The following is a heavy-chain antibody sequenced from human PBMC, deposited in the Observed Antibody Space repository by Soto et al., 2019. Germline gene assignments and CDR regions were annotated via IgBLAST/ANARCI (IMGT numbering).Heavy chain of an antibody. Sequence: ASVKVSCKASGYTFTSYGISLVRQAPGQGLEWMGWISAYNGNTNYAQKLQGRVTMTTDTSTSTAYMELRSLRSDDTAVYYCARDLDSTLPPKIYYYYYMDVWGKGTTVTVSS. CDR2: ISAYNGNT. CDR3: ARDLDSTLPPKIYYYYYMDV. D-gene: IGHD3-16*01. J-gene: IGHJ6*03. V-gene: IGHV1-18*01. CDR1: GYTFTSYG.